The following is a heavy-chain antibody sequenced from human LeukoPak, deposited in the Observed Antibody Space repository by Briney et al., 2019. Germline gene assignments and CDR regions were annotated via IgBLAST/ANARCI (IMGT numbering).Heavy chain of an antibody. D-gene: IGHD5-24*01. V-gene: IGHV4-61*02. CDR2: IDTSGST. Sequence: SQTLSLTCTVSGGSISSGSYYWSWIRQPAGKGLEWIGRIDTSGSTNYNPSLKSRVTISVDTSKNQFSLKLSSVTAADTAVYYCARAWGRDGYNYDYWGQGTLVTVSS. J-gene: IGHJ4*02. CDR3: ARAWGRDGYNYDY. CDR1: GGSISSGSYY.